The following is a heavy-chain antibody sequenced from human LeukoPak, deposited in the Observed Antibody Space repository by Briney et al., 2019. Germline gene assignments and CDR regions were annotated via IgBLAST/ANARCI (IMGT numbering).Heavy chain of an antibody. V-gene: IGHV3-30*18. Sequence: GRSLRLSCAASGFTFSSYGMHWVRQAPGKGLEWVAVISYDGSNKYYADSVKGRFTISRDNSKNTLYLQMNSLRAEDTAIYYCAKDHGRLGGQGTLVTVST. CDR2: ISYDGSNK. CDR3: AKDHGRL. CDR1: GFTFSSYG. J-gene: IGHJ4*02. D-gene: IGHD5-12*01.